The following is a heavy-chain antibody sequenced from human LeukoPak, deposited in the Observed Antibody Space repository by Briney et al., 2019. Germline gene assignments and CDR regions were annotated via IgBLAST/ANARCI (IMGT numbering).Heavy chain of an antibody. CDR2: INHSGST. CDR3: ARRCSSWFCYYYMDV. Sequence: SETLSLTCAVHGGSFSGYYWSWIRQPPGKGLEWIGEINHSGSTNYNPSLKSRVTISVDTSKNQFSLILSSVTAADTAVYYCARRCSSWFCYYYMDVWGKGTTVTISS. J-gene: IGHJ6*03. CDR1: GGSFSGYY. D-gene: IGHD6-13*01. V-gene: IGHV4-34*01.